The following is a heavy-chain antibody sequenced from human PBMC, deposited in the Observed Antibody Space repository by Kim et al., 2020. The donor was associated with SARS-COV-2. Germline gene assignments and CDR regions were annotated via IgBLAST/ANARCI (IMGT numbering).Heavy chain of an antibody. V-gene: IGHV3-23*01. CDR2: T. CDR3: ASSVDIRGVDY. Sequence: TYYADSVKGRFTISRDNSKNTLYLQMNSLRAEDTAVYYCASSVDIRGVDYWGQGTLVTVSS. J-gene: IGHJ4*02. D-gene: IGHD2-2*03.